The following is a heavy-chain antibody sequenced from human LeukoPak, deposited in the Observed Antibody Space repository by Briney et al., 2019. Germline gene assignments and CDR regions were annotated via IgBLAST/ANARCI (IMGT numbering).Heavy chain of an antibody. D-gene: IGHD3-9*01. V-gene: IGHV3-30*02. CDR3: AKDVRNDLTGYYNWFEP. CDR2: IRHDGSNK. CDR1: GFTFSTDG. Sequence: GGSLRLSCAAAGFTFSTDGMHCVRQAPGKGLEWVAFIRHDGSNKYYADSVKGRFTISIDSSENTLYLKMSSLRPEETAVYYCAKDVRNDLTGYYNWFEPWGQGTLVTVSS. J-gene: IGHJ5*02.